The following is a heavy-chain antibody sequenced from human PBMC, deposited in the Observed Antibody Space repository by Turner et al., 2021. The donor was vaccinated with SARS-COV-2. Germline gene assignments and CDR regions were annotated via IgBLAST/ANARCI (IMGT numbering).Heavy chain of an antibody. CDR3: ARLMDNAMDYYGMDV. D-gene: IGHD5-18*01. J-gene: IGHJ6*02. Sequence: QLPLQESGPGLVKPSETLSLTCTVPGGSIRSSTYYRGWMRQPPGKGQERVGNIYYTAINYYNPTLKGRVTIYVDTSKNQVSVKLSAVTAADTAVYYCARLMDNAMDYYGMDVWGQGTTVTVSS. CDR1: GGSIRSSTYY. V-gene: IGHV4-39*01. CDR2: IYYTAIN.